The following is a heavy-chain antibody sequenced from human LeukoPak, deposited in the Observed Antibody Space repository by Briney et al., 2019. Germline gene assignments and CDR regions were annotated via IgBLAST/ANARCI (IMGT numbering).Heavy chain of an antibody. D-gene: IGHD7-27*01. CDR2: IHYTGAT. J-gene: IGHJ2*01. Sequence: MASETLSLTCAVYGGSFRGYYWSWIRQPPGEGLEWIGEIHYTGATNYKPSLKSRVTISGDPSKNQVSLRVNSVTAADTAMYYCARGVLGPYYFDLWGRGTLVTVSS. CDR3: ARGVLGPYYFDL. CDR1: GGSFRGYY. V-gene: IGHV4-34*01.